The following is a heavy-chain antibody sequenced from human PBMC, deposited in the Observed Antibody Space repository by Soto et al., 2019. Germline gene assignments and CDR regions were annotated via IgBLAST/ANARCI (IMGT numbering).Heavy chain of an antibody. V-gene: IGHV3-9*01. CDR2: ISWNSGSI. D-gene: IGHD6-19*01. CDR3: AKDTFSSGLKGPIDY. CDR1: GFTFDDYA. Sequence: GGSLRLSCAASGFTFDDYAMHWVRQAPGKGLEWVSGISWNSGSIGYADSVKGRFTISRDNAKNSLYLQMNSLRAEDTALYYCAKDTFSSGLKGPIDYWGQGTLVTVSS. J-gene: IGHJ4*02.